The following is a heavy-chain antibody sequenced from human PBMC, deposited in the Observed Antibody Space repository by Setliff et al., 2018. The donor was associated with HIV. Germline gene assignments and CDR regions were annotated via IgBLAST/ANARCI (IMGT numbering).Heavy chain of an antibody. CDR1: GFTVSSNY. D-gene: IGHD6-13*01. V-gene: IGHV3-66*02. CDR3: ARARPLFSSTWYFDY. J-gene: IGHJ4*02. CDR2: IYSGGST. Sequence: ETLRLSCAASGFTVSSNYMSWVRQAPGKGLEWVSLIYSGGSTYYADSVKGRFTISRDNSKNTLYLQMNSLRAEDTAVYYCARARPLFSSTWYFDYWGQGTLVTVS.